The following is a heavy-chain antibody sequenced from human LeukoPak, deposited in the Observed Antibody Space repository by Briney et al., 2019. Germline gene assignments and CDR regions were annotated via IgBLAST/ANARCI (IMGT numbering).Heavy chain of an antibody. V-gene: IGHV3-64*01. CDR1: GFTFSSYA. CDR3: ARVGSGWTFDY. CDR2: VSSNGGST. Sequence: PGGSLRLSCAASGFTFSSYAMHWVRQAPGKGLEYVSAVSSNGGSTYYANSVKGRFTISRDNSKNTLYLQMGSLRAEDMAVYYCARVGSGWTFDYWGQGTQVTVSS. J-gene: IGHJ4*02. D-gene: IGHD6-19*01.